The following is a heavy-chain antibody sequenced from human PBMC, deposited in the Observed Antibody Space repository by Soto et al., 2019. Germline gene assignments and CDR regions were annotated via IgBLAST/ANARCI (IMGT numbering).Heavy chain of an antibody. Sequence: KPSETLSLTGTVSGGSISSGGDYWSWIRQHPGKGLEWIGYIYYSGSTYYNPSLKSRVTISVDTSKNQFSLKLSSVTAADTAVYYCARVGYIAADPTPFDYWGQGTQVTVSS. D-gene: IGHD6-13*01. J-gene: IGHJ4*02. CDR3: ARVGYIAADPTPFDY. V-gene: IGHV4-31*03. CDR2: IYYSGST. CDR1: GGSISSGGDY.